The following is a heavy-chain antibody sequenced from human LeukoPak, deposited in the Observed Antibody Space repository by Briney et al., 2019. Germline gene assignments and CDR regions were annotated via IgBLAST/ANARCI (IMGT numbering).Heavy chain of an antibody. CDR3: ARKSDSLMLRGGDC. Sequence: GGSLSLSCAASGFTFSSSAMIWVRQAPGKGLEWVSTITTSGGSTSFADSVKGRFTISRDNSKNTLYLQMDRLRVEDTAVYYCARKSDSLMLRGGDCWGQGTLVTVSS. CDR2: ITTSGGST. CDR1: GFTFSSSA. V-gene: IGHV3-23*01. D-gene: IGHD3-10*01. J-gene: IGHJ4*02.